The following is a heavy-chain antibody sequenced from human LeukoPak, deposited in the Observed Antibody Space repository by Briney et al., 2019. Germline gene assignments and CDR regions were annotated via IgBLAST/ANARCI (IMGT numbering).Heavy chain of an antibody. D-gene: IGHD2-8*01. J-gene: IGHJ4*02. CDR2: FGSAGDP. V-gene: IGHV3-13*05. Sequence: GGSLRLSCAASGFTFSRYDMHWVRQPTGKGLEWVSAFGSAGDPYYPASVKGRFTISRENAKNSLYLQMNSLRAGDTAVYYCVRESNESPRAFDYWGQGTLVIVSS. CDR1: GFTFSRYD. CDR3: VRESNESPRAFDY.